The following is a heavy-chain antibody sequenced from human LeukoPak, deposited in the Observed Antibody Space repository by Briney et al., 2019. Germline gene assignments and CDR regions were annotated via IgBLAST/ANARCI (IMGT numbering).Heavy chain of an antibody. CDR2: IYYSGST. J-gene: IGHJ4*02. D-gene: IGHD3-22*01. CDR3: ARVALVVIPPFDY. CDR1: GGSISSYY. Sequence: KPSETLSLTCTVSGGSISSYYWSWIRQPPGKGLEWIGYIYYSGSTNYNPSLKSRVTISVDTSKNQFSLKLSSVTAADTAVYYCARVALVVIPPFDYWGQGTLVTVSS. V-gene: IGHV4-59*12.